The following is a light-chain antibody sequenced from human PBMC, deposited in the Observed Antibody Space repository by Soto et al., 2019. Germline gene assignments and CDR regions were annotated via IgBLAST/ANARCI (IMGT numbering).Light chain of an antibody. V-gene: IGKV3D-15*01. Sequence: EIVLTQSPGTLSLSPGERATLSCRASQSVSNNYLAWYQQKPGQAPRLLIYGASTRATGIPERFSGSGSGTEFTLTISSLQSEDFAVYYCQQYTNWPKTFGQGTKVDIK. CDR3: QQYTNWPKT. CDR1: QSVSNN. J-gene: IGKJ1*01. CDR2: GAS.